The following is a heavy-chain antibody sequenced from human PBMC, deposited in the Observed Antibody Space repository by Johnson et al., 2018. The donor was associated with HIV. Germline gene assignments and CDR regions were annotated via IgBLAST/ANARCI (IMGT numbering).Heavy chain of an antibody. D-gene: IGHD1-26*01. CDR2: ISSSGSTI. Sequence: QVQLVESGGGLVQPGGSLRLSCAASGFTFSDYYMSWIRQAPGKGLEWVSYISSSGSTIYYADYVKGRFTISRDNAKNSLYLQMNSLRAEDTAVYFCAREMVGARGIDDAFDIWGQGTMVTVSS. V-gene: IGHV3-11*04. CDR1: GFTFSDYY. CDR3: AREMVGARGIDDAFDI. J-gene: IGHJ3*02.